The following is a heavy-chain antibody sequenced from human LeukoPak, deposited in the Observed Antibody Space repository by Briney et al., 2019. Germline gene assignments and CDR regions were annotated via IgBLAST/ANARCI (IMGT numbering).Heavy chain of an antibody. CDR1: GFIFSDYH. J-gene: IGHJ4*02. Sequence: GGSLRLSYAASGFIFSDYHMSWIRQAPGKGLEWVSYISPGGDEVYFADSVKGRFTISRDNAKNSLFLQMSSLTAEDTAVYYCSGGRDIAVAGPGGYFDYWGQGSLVTVSS. CDR2: ISPGGDEV. CDR3: SGGRDIAVAGPGGYFDY. V-gene: IGHV3-11*01. D-gene: IGHD6-19*01.